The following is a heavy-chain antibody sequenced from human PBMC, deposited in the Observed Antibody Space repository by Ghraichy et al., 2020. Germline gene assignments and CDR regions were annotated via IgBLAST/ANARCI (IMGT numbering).Heavy chain of an antibody. D-gene: IGHD1-1*01. V-gene: IGHV3-23*01. CDR1: GFTFSSYA. J-gene: IGHJ4*02. CDR3: AKDWYPMEPRYFDY. CDR2: ISGSGGST. Sequence: LNISCAASGFTFSSYAMSWVRQAPGKGLEWVSAISGSGGSTYYADSVKGRFTISRDNSKNTLYLQMNSLRAEDTAVYYCAKDWYPMEPRYFDYWGQGTLVTVSS.